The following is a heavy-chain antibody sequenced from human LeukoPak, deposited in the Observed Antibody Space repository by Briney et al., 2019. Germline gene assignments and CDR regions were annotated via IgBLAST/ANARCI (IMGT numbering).Heavy chain of an antibody. CDR1: GGSFSGYY. CDR2: INHSGSA. Sequence: SETLSLTCAVYGGSFSGYYWSWIRQPPGKGLEWIGEINHSGSANYNPSLKSRVTISVDTSKNQFSLKLSSVTAADTAVYYCARSTITMVRGVIQYYFDYWGQGTLVAVSS. V-gene: IGHV4-34*01. D-gene: IGHD3-10*01. J-gene: IGHJ4*02. CDR3: ARSTITMVRGVIQYYFDY.